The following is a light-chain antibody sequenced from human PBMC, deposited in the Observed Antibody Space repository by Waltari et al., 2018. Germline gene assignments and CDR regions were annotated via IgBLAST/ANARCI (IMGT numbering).Light chain of an antibody. V-gene: IGKV1-5*01. CDR3: QQYSSYSLT. J-gene: IGKJ4*01. CDR2: HAS. CDR1: QSMSTW. Sequence: DVQMTQSPSTLSASAGDGVTITCRASQSMSTWLAWYQQKPGKAPKLLIYHASSLESGVPSRFSGSGSGTEFTLTISSLQPDDFATYYCQQYSSYSLTFGGGTKVEIK.